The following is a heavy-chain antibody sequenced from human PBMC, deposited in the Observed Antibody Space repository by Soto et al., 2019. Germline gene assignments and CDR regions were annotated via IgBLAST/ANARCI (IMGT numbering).Heavy chain of an antibody. CDR1: GLTFSSYA. J-gene: IGHJ5*02. Sequence: TGGSLRLSWSTSGLTFSSYAMHWVRQAPGKGLGWVAVISYDGSNKYYADSVKGRFTISRDNSKNTLFLQMNSLRAEDTAVYYCTRDLFSYDYSGILWFDPWGQGTLVTFAS. CDR2: ISYDGSNK. V-gene: IGHV3-30-3*01. D-gene: IGHD3-16*01. CDR3: TRDLFSYDYSGILWFDP.